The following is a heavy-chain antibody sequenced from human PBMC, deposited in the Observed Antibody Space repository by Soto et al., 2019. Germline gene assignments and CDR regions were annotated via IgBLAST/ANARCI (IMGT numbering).Heavy chain of an antibody. V-gene: IGHV4-30-4*01. CDR1: GAIVTSGENY. D-gene: IGHD5-18*01. Sequence: QVQLQESGPGLVKPSQTLSLACSVSGAIVTSGENYWSWVRQAPGKCLGWIGYVYDSGITNYTPALRSRVTLTLDRPNNEFSIKLSSVTAADTAVDFCVRNLAHGYSGNVWGHGMMVTVSS. CDR3: VRNLAHGYSGNV. J-gene: IGHJ3*01. CDR2: VYDSGIT.